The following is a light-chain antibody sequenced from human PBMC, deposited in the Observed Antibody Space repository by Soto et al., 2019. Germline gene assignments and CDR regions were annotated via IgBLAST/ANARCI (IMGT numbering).Light chain of an antibody. J-gene: IGLJ3*02. Sequence: QSVLTQPASVSGSPGQSITISCTGTTSDVGAYNYVAWYQHHPGKATKLLIYDVSFRPSGVSNRFSGSKSGNTASLTISGLQAEDEADYYCSSVATTSPLVFGGGTQLTVL. CDR2: DVS. V-gene: IGLV2-14*03. CDR1: TSDVGAYNY. CDR3: SSVATTSPLV.